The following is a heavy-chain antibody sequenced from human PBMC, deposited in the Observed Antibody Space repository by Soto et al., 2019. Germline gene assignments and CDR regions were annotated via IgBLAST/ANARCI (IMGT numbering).Heavy chain of an antibody. Sequence: GGSLRLSCATSGFTFTTYYMSWVRQAPGKGLEWVANIKQDGSGEAYVDSVKGRFTISRDNAKNSVYLQMNSLRVEDTAVYYGVKAVQGAENAYKWFATWGQGALVTVYS. CDR1: GFTFTTYY. CDR2: IKQDGSGE. CDR3: VKAVQGAENAYKWFAT. D-gene: IGHD2-15*01. J-gene: IGHJ5*02. V-gene: IGHV3-7*01.